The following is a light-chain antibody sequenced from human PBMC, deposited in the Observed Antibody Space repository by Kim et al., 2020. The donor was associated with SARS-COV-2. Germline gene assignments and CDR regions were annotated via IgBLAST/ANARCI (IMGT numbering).Light chain of an antibody. V-gene: IGKV3-11*01. CDR3: QQRSNWPPYT. Sequence: DIVLTQSPATQSLSPGERATLSCRASQSVSTDLAWYQQKPGQAPRLLIYDASNRATGIPARFSGSGSGTDFTLTISSLEPEDFAVYYCQQRSNWPPYTFGQGTKLEI. CDR2: DAS. CDR1: QSVSTD. J-gene: IGKJ2*01.